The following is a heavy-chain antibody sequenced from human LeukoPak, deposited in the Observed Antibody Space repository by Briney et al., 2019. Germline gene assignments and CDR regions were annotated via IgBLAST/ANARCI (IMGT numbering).Heavy chain of an antibody. V-gene: IGHV1-2*02. Sequence: ASVTVSFTTSGYTFTGYYVHWLRRAPGQALEWVGWINPDTFYTNYAHKFQGRITMTRDTSSNTAYMELRRLRTDDQAADYCAREGFVIVSSSIYSGYEFDHWGQGTLITVSS. CDR2: INPDTFYT. CDR1: GYTFTGYY. J-gene: IGHJ4*02. CDR3: AREGFVIVSSSIYSGYEFDH. D-gene: IGHD5-12*01.